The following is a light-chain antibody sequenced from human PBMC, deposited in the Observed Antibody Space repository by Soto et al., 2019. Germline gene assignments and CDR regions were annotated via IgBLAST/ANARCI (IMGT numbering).Light chain of an antibody. V-gene: IGKV2-40*01. CDR2: ALS. CDR1: RGLFARDDGNTY. Sequence: EMVMTQAPLSLSVTPGEPACISCRSSRGLFARDDGNTYFAWYLKKPGQSPQLLISALSYRASAVPDRFSGSGSGTDFTLKISRVEAEDVGVYYCMQRIDFPFAFGPGTKVDIK. CDR3: MQRIDFPFA. J-gene: IGKJ3*01.